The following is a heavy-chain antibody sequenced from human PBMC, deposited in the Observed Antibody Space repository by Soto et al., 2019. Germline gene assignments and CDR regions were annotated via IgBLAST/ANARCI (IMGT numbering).Heavy chain of an antibody. CDR3: TRTDCSSTSCYNYYYYGMDV. CDR2: INPGNGDT. D-gene: IGHD2-2*01. V-gene: IGHV1-3*01. Sequence: ASVKVSCKTSGYSFTKYGLHWVRQAPGQRLEWMGWINPGNGDTKYSQKFQGRVTITRDTSATTAYMELSSLRSEDSAVFYCTRTDCSSTSCYNYYYYGMDVWGQGTTVTVSS. CDR1: GYSFTKYG. J-gene: IGHJ6*02.